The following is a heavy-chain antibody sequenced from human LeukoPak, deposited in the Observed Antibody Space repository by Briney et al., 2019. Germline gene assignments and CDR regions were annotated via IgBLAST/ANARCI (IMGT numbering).Heavy chain of an antibody. CDR1: GFTFSSYG. CDR3: ARGPGGRFDY. V-gene: IGHV3-53*04. D-gene: IGHD1-1*01. CDR2: IYSGGST. J-gene: IGHJ4*02. Sequence: GGSLRLSCAASGFTFSSYGMHWVRQAPGKGLEWVSVIYSGGSTYYADSVKGRFTISRHNSKNTLYLQMNSLRAEDTAVYYCARGPGGRFDYWGQGTLVTVSS.